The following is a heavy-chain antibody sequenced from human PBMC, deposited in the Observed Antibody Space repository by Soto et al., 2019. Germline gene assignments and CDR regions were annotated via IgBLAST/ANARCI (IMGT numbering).Heavy chain of an antibody. CDR3: AAGGPSEVLLQRSVWYYYVMDV. D-gene: IGHD1-1*01. V-gene: IGHV1-58*01. CDR1: GFTFTSSA. Sequence: SVKVSCKASGFTFTSSAVQWVRQARGQRLEWIGWIVVGSGNTNYAQKFQERVTITRDMSTSTAYMELSSLRSEDTAVYYCAAGGPSEVLLQRSVWYYYVMDVWGQGTTVTGSS. CDR2: IVVGSGNT. J-gene: IGHJ6*02.